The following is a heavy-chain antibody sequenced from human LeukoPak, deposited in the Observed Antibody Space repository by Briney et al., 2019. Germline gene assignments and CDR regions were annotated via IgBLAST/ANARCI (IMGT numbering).Heavy chain of an antibody. CDR3: ARGYYYSGTYYLSFFDC. V-gene: IGHV3-7*01. D-gene: IGHD3-10*01. Sequence: GGSLRLSCAASGFNFNKYWLTWVRQARGKGLEGVANINQDDSQIYYLESVEGRFTISRDNGKNSLHLQMNSLRVEDTAVYYCARGYYYSGTYYLSFFDCWGQGTLVTVSS. CDR1: GFNFNKYW. CDR2: INQDDSQI. J-gene: IGHJ4*02.